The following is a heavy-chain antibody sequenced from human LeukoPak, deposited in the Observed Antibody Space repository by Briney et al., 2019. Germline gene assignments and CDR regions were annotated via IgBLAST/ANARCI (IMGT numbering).Heavy chain of an antibody. CDR1: GFIFSSYG. D-gene: IGHD3-22*01. V-gene: IGHV3-23*01. CDR2: ISGSGGST. Sequence: SGGSLRLSCAASGFIFSSYGMSWVRQAPGKGLEWVSAISGSGGSTYYADSVKGRFTISRDNSKNTLYLQMNSLRAEDTAVYYCAKWDTYYDSSGYYFYWGQGTLVTVSS. CDR3: AKWDTYYDSSGYYFY. J-gene: IGHJ4*02.